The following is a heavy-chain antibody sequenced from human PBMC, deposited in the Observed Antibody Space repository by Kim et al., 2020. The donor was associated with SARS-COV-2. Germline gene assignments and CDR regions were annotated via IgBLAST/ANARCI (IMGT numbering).Heavy chain of an antibody. D-gene: IGHD3-9*01. CDR2: TSYRSKWYN. V-gene: IGHV6-1*01. J-gene: IGHJ4*02. Sequence: SQTLSLTCAISGDAVSSNSAAWSWIRQSPSRGLEWLGTTSYRSKWYNAYAVSVKSRITINPDTSKNQFSLQLTSVTPEDTAVYYCARGSNDTPFDYWGQGTLVTVSS. CDR3: ARGSNDTPFDY. CDR1: GDAVSSNSAA.